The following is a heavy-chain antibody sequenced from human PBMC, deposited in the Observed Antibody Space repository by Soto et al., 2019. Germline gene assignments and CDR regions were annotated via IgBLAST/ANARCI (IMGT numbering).Heavy chain of an antibody. CDR1: GYTFTGYY. CDR2: INPNSGGT. Sequence: GASVKVTFKASGYTFTGYYMHWVRQAPGQGLEWMGWINPNSGGTNYAQKFQGWITMTRDTSISTAYMELSRLRSDDTAVYYCARGGAYYDILTGYSRSPFDYWGQGTLVTVSS. J-gene: IGHJ4*02. D-gene: IGHD3-9*01. V-gene: IGHV1-2*04. CDR3: ARGGAYYDILTGYSRSPFDY.